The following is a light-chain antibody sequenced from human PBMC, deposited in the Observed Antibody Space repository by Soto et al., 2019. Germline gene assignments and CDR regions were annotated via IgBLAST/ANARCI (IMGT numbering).Light chain of an antibody. CDR2: AAS. CDR3: QQANSCPPT. CDR1: QGISKW. J-gene: IGKJ3*01. V-gene: IGKV1D-12*01. Sequence: DIQMTQSPASVSASIGDRVTITCRASQGISKWVAWYQQKPGEAPKLLIYAASSLQSGVPSRFSGSGSGTDFTLTISSLQPEDSASYYCQQANSCPPTFGPGNKVDI.